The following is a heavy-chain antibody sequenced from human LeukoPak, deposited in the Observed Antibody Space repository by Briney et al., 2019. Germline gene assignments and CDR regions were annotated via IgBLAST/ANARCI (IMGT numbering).Heavy chain of an antibody. J-gene: IGHJ4*02. CDR3: ARWYYGSGSYRYYFDY. CDR1: GYTFTSYG. CDR2: INAGNGNT. V-gene: IGHV1-3*01. D-gene: IGHD3-10*01. Sequence: ASVKVSCKASGYTFTSYGISWVRQAPGQRLEWMGWINAGNGNTKYSQKFQGRVTITRDTSASTAYMELSSLRSEDTAVYYCARWYYGSGSYRYYFDYWGQGTLVTVSS.